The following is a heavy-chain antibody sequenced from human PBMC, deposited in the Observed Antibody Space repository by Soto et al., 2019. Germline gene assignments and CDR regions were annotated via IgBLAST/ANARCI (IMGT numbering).Heavy chain of an antibody. J-gene: IGHJ4*02. CDR3: AKVSMPEHYGDTLFDY. CDR1: GFPFSNYA. D-gene: IGHD4-17*01. Sequence: EVQLLESGGGLVQPGGSLRLSCEASGFPFSNYALSWVRQSPGKGLEWVSTVSAGGRAYYADSVKGRFTIAKDTSKNTLPLQASSLRAEDTAVYYCAKVSMPEHYGDTLFDYWGQGTRVTVSS. CDR2: VSAGGRA. V-gene: IGHV3-23*01.